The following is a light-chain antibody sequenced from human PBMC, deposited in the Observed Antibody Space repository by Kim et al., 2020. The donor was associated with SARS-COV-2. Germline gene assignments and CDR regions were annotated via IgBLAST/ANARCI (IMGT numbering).Light chain of an antibody. CDR1: QSVNNN. V-gene: IGKV3-15*01. CDR3: QQYNNWPPYT. Sequence: VSPGERVTLSCRASQSVNNNLAWYQQKPGQAPRLLMYGASTRATGTPARFSGSGSGTQFTLTISSLQSEDFAIYYCQQYNNWPPYTFGQGTKLEI. CDR2: GAS. J-gene: IGKJ2*01.